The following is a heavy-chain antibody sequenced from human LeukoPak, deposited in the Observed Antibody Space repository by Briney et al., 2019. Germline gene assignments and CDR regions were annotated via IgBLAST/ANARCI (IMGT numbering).Heavy chain of an antibody. CDR3: AKAGGPPSKFRITAAGTFDP. J-gene: IGHJ5*02. CDR1: GFTFSSYW. Sequence: GGSLRLSCAASGFTFSSYWMNWVRQAPGKGLEWVAVISYDGSNRYYADSVKGRFTISRDNSKNTVYLQMNSLRAEDTAVYYCAKAGGPPSKFRITAAGTFDPWGQGTQVTVSS. D-gene: IGHD6-13*01. CDR2: ISYDGSNR. V-gene: IGHV3-30*18.